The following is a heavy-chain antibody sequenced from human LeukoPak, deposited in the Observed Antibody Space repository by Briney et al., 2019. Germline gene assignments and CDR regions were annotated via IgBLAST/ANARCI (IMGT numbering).Heavy chain of an antibody. CDR1: GFIVSSNH. J-gene: IGHJ5*02. Sequence: GGSLRLSCAASGFIVSSNHMSWVRQAPGKGLEWVSVIYSGGNTYYADSVKGRFTISRDNSKNTLYLQRDSLRGEDTAVYYCVRAPGATWGQGTLVTVSP. CDR3: VRAPGAT. V-gene: IGHV3-53*01. D-gene: IGHD3-10*01. CDR2: IYSGGNT.